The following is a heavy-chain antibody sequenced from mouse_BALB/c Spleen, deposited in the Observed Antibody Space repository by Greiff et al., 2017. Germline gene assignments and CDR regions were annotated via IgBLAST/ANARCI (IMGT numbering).Heavy chain of an antibody. Sequence: VMLVESGPGLVQPSQSLSITCTVSGFSLTSYGVHWVRQSPGKGLEWLGVIWSGGSTDYNAAFISRLSISKDNSKSQVFFKMNSLQANDTAIYYCARPLYGSSSSYYAMDYWGQGTSVTVSS. CDR3: ARPLYGSSSSYYAMDY. D-gene: IGHD1-1*01. CDR2: IWSGGST. J-gene: IGHJ4*01. CDR1: GFSLTSYG. V-gene: IGHV2-2*02.